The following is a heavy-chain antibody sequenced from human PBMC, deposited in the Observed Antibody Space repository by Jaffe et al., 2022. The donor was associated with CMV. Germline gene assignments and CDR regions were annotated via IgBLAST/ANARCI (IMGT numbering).Heavy chain of an antibody. CDR3: ARFYDSSGYYHGNYMDV. CDR1: GFTVSSNY. V-gene: IGHV3-66*01. Sequence: EVQLVESGGGLVQPGGSLRLSCAASGFTVSSNYMSWVRQAPGKGLEWVSVIYSGGSTYYADSVKGRFTISRDNSKNTLYLQMNSLRAEDTAVYYCARFYDSSGYYHGNYMDVWGKGTTVTVSS. D-gene: IGHD3-22*01. CDR2: IYSGGST. J-gene: IGHJ6*03.